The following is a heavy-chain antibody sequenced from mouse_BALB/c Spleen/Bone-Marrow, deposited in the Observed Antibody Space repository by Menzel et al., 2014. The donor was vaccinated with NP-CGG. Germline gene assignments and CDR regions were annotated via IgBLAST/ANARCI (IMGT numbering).Heavy chain of an antibody. V-gene: IGHV4-1*02. CDR2: INPDSSTI. D-gene: IGHD1-1*01. CDR3: ARLSYYGRFAY. J-gene: IGHJ3*01. CDR1: GFAFSRYW. Sequence: LVESGGSLKLSCAASGFAFSRYWMSWVRQAPGKGLEWIGEINPDSSTINYTPSLKDKFVISRDNAKNTLYLQMSKVRSEDTALYYCARLSYYGRFAYWGQGTLVTVSA.